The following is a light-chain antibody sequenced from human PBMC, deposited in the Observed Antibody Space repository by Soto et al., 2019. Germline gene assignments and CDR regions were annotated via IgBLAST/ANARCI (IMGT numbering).Light chain of an antibody. CDR3: LQDYNYPFT. J-gene: IGKJ3*01. V-gene: IGKV1-5*03. CDR1: QSISSW. Sequence: EIQMTQSPSTLSASIGDRVTITCRASQSISSWLAWYQQKPGKAPKLLIYQASSLQSGVPSRFSGSGSETEFTLTISSLLPEDSATYYCLQDYNYPFTFGPGTKV. CDR2: QAS.